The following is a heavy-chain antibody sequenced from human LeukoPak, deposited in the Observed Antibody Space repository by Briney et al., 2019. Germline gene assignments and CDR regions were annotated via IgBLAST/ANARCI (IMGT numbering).Heavy chain of an antibody. Sequence: ASVKVSCKASGYTFTGYYMHWVRQAPGQGLEWMGWINPKSGGTNYAQKFQGRVTMTRDTSISTAYMEVSRMTSDDTAVYHCATSGGTSGPELDYWGQGTLVTVSS. CDR1: GYTFTGYY. V-gene: IGHV1-2*02. CDR2: INPKSGGT. D-gene: IGHD3-3*01. CDR3: ATSGGTSGPELDY. J-gene: IGHJ4*02.